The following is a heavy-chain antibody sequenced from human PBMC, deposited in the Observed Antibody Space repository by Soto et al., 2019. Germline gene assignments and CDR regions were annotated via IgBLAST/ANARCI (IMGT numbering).Heavy chain of an antibody. Sequence: SGPTLVNPTQTLTLTCTFSGFSLSTSGMCVSWIRQPPGKALEWLARIDWDDDKYYSTSLKTRLTISKDTSKNQVVLKMTNMDPVDTATYYCARTLSNYDFWNSQRDGYFDYWGQGTLVTVSS. CDR2: IDWDDDK. J-gene: IGHJ4*02. D-gene: IGHD3-3*01. CDR3: ARTLSNYDFWNSQRDGYFDY. V-gene: IGHV2-70*11. CDR1: GFSLSTSGMC.